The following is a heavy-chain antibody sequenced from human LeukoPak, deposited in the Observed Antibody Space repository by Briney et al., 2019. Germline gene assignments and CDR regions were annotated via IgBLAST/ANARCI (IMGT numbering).Heavy chain of an antibody. J-gene: IGHJ4*02. D-gene: IGHD6-13*01. CDR1: GFTFSSYG. Sequence: GGSLRLSCAASGFTFSSYGMHWVRQAPGKGLEWVAVISYDGSNKYYADSVKGRFTISRDNSKNTLYLQMNSLRAEDTAVYYCAKGIKAAAVNYFDYWGQGTLVTVSS. CDR3: AKGIKAAAVNYFDY. CDR2: ISYDGSNK. V-gene: IGHV3-30*18.